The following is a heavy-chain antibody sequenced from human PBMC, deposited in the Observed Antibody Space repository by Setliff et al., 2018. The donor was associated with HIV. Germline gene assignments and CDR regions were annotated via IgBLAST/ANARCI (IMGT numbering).Heavy chain of an antibody. V-gene: IGHV1-69*06. CDR1: RGTFRSYA. Sequence: SVKVSCKASRGTFRSYAISWVRQTTGQGLEWMGRIIPLFGTTNYAEKFQGRVTITADKSTSTAYMEVNSLRFEDTAVYYCARVFYYSAGSYSLDYWGQETLVTVSS. J-gene: IGHJ4*01. CDR3: ARVFYYSAGSYSLDY. D-gene: IGHD3-10*01. CDR2: IIPLFGTT.